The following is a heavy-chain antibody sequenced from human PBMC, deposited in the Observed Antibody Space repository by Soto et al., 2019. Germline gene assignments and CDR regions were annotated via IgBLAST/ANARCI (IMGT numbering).Heavy chain of an antibody. CDR2: INPVNGNT. CDR1: GYTFTTYT. D-gene: IGHD6-13*01. CDR3: ARGIATGQLDP. J-gene: IGHJ5*02. V-gene: IGHV1-3*01. Sequence: QVQLVQSGAEVKNPGASVMLSCKASGYTFTTYTMNWVRQAPGQRLEWMGWINPVNGNTKSSQKFQDRVIITRDTSASTAYMELRSLRSEDTAVYYCARGIATGQLDPWGQGTLVIVSS.